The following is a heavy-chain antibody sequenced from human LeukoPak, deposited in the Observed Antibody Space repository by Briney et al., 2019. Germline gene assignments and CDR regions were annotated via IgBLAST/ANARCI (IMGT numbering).Heavy chain of an antibody. CDR3: ARDSSGWSNWFDP. J-gene: IGHJ5*02. V-gene: IGHV3-21*01. Sequence: GGSLRLSCAASGFTFSSYNMIWVRQAPGKGLEWVSSISSSSSYIYYADSVKGRFTISRHNAKNSLYLQANSLRAEDTAVYYCARDSSGWSNWFDPWGQGTLVTVSS. CDR1: GFTFSSYN. CDR2: ISSSSSYI. D-gene: IGHD6-19*01.